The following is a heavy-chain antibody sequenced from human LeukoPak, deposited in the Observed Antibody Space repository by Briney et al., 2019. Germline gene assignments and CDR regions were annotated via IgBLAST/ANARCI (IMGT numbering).Heavy chain of an antibody. CDR2: ISGSGGST. CDR3: ATRAPYSSGWYQGFDY. Sequence: PGGSLRLSCAASGFTFSSYAMSWVRQAPGKGLEWVSAISGSGGSTYYADSVKGRFTISRDNSKNTLYLQMNSLRAEDTAVYYCATRAPYSSGWYQGFDYWGQGTLVTVSS. CDR1: GFTFSSYA. D-gene: IGHD6-19*01. V-gene: IGHV3-23*01. J-gene: IGHJ4*02.